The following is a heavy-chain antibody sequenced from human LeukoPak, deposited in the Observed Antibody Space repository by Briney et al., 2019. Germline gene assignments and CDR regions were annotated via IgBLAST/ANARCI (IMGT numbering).Heavy chain of an antibody. CDR2: ISSTGGHI. D-gene: IGHD1-26*01. CDR1: GFTFSSYS. Sequence: GGSLRLSCAASGFTFSSYSMIWVRQAPGKGLEWVSFISSTGGHIYYADSVKGRFTISRDNSKNTLYLQMNSLRAEDTAVYYCAKDKSGSYPEAFDIWGQGTMVTVSS. J-gene: IGHJ3*02. V-gene: IGHV3-23*01. CDR3: AKDKSGSYPEAFDI.